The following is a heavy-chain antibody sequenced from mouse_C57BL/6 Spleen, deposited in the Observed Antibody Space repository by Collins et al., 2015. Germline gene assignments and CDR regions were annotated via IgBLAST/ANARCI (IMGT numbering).Heavy chain of an antibody. Sequence: EVQLQQSGTVLARPGASVKMSCKASGYSFTSYWMHWVKQRPGQGLEWIGAIYPGNSDTSYNQKFKGKAKLTAVTSASTAYMELSSLTNEDSAVYYCTRSNYGKDYYAMDYWGQGTSVTVSS. J-gene: IGHJ4*01. D-gene: IGHD2-1*01. CDR3: TRSNYGKDYYAMDY. CDR2: IYPGNSDT. CDR1: GYSFTSYW. V-gene: IGHV1-5*01.